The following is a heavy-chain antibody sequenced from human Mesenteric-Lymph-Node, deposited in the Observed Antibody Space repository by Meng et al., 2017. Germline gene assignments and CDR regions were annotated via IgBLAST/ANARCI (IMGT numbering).Heavy chain of an antibody. V-gene: IGHV1-8*01. J-gene: IGHJ4*02. CDR3: ARGVEAGVDY. CDR1: GYTFTSYH. Sequence: VQLLQSGAEEEESGASVKVSCKASGYTFTSYHGNWVRQATGQGLEWMGWVDPARDTAGYAQKFEGRITTTRDTSMSTVYMELSSLTSEDTAIYYCARGVEAGVDYWGQGTLVTVSS. D-gene: IGHD6-19*01. CDR2: VDPARDTA.